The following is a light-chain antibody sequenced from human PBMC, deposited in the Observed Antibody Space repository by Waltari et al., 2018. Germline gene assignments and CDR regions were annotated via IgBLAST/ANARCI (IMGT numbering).Light chain of an antibody. J-gene: IGLJ3*02. CDR2: GTS. Sequence: QSVLTQPPSVSGAPGQTVTISCTGSGSNIGAGSDVHWYQQLPRAAPKLLICGTSSRPVGGLSRFFASTSGTSASLAITALQAADEADCYCRSYDTTRSVVFGGGTKLTVL. CDR3: RSYDTTRSVV. V-gene: IGLV1-40*01. CDR1: GSNIGAGSD.